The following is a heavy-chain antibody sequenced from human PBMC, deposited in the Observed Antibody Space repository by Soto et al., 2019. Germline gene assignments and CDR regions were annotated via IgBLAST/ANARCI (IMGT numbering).Heavy chain of an antibody. D-gene: IGHD5-12*01. CDR1: GCTFSSYA. Sequence: SVKVSCKASGCTFSSYAISWVRQAPGQGLEWMGGIIPIFGTANYAQKFQGRVTITADESTSTAYMELNSLRAEDTAVYYCARDRRDGYNEELYFDYWGQGTLVTVSS. CDR3: ARDRRDGYNEELYFDY. CDR2: IIPIFGTA. J-gene: IGHJ4*02. V-gene: IGHV1-69*13.